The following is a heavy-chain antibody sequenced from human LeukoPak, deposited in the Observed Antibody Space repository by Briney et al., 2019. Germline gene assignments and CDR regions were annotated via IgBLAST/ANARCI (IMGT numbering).Heavy chain of an antibody. CDR1: GFTFSSYG. D-gene: IGHD1-26*01. V-gene: IGHV3-30*18. Sequence: GGSLRLSCAASGFTFSSYGMHWVRQAPGKGLEWVAVISYDGSNKYYADSVKGRFTISRDNSKNTLYLQMNSLRAEDTAVYYCTKVSLGALYYYYYGMDVWGQGTTVTVSS. CDR3: TKVSLGALYYYYYGMDV. J-gene: IGHJ6*02. CDR2: ISYDGSNK.